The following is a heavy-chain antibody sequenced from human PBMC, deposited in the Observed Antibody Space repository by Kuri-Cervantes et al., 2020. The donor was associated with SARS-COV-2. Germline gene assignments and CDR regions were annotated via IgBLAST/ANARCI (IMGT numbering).Heavy chain of an antibody. Sequence: GESLKISCAASGFTFSSYSLNWVRQAAGKGLEWVSGISGDGDRADYADSVKGRFTISRDNSKNMLYLQMNSLRAEDTAVYYCAKDKGFGELFFDYWGQGTLVTVSS. J-gene: IGHJ4*02. CDR3: AKDKGFGELFFDY. CDR2: ISGDGDRA. CDR1: GFTFSSYS. V-gene: IGHV3-23*01. D-gene: IGHD3-10*01.